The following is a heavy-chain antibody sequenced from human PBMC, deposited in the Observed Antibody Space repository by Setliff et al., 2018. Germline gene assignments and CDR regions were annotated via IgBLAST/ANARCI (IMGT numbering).Heavy chain of an antibody. CDR2: VYPGDSDT. V-gene: IGHV5-51*01. Sequence: PGESLKISCKGSGYRFTTYWIAWVRQKPGKGLEWMGIVYPGDSDTQYSPSFQGQVTFSVDKSINTAYLQSSSLTDSDIAMFYCLRLGSVLVPPTVTSGGSYFDVWGRGTLVTVSS. CDR3: LRLGSVLVPPTVTSGGSYFDV. J-gene: IGHJ2*01. D-gene: IGHD2-15*01. CDR1: GYRFTTYW.